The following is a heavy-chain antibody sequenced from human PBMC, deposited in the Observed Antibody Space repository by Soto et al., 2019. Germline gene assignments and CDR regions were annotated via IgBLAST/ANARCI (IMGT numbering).Heavy chain of an antibody. J-gene: IGHJ3*02. CDR3: ASDSYGPLAIDAFDI. D-gene: IGHD2-21*02. V-gene: IGHV4-38-2*01. CDR2: IYHSGNT. Sequence: SETLSLTCAVSGYSVSSGYYWGWSRQPPGKGLEWIGSIYHSGNTFHNPSLQSRVTISVDTSKNQFSLNLTSVTAADTAVYYCASDSYGPLAIDAFDIWGQGTQVTVSS. CDR1: GYSVSSGYY.